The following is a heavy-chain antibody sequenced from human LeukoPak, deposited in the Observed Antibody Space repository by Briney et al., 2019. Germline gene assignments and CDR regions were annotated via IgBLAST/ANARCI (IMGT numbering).Heavy chain of an antibody. J-gene: IGHJ6*03. CDR1: GFTVSSNY. D-gene: IGHD4-23*01. V-gene: IGHV3-21*01. CDR2: ISTSSSYI. Sequence: GGSLRLSCAPSGFTVSSNYMNWVRQAPGKGLEWVSSISTSSSYIYYADSVKGRFTISRDNAKKSLYLQMNSLRAEDTAVYYCARDGDTVLTRGYYYYMDVWGKGTTVTVSS. CDR3: ARDGDTVLTRGYYYYMDV.